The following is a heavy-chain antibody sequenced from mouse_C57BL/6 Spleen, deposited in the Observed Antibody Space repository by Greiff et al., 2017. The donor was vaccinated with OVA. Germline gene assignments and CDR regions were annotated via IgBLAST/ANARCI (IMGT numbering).Heavy chain of an antibody. V-gene: IGHV1-69*01. J-gene: IGHJ2*01. Sequence: VQLQQPGAELVMPGASVKLSCKASGYTFTSYWMHWVKQRPGQGLEWIGEIDPSDSYTNYNQKFKGKSTLTVDKSSSTAYMQLSSLTSEDSAVYYCARLDGNGVDYWGQGTTLTVSS. CDR3: ARLDGNGVDY. CDR2: IDPSDSYT. D-gene: IGHD2-1*01. CDR1: GYTFTSYW.